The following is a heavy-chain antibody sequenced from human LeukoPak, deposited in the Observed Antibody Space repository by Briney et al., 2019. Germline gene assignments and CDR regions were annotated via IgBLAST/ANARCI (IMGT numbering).Heavy chain of an antibody. CDR3: ARDVSGSWFDP. CDR1: GYTFIDYY. D-gene: IGHD3-10*01. V-gene: IGHV1-2*02. J-gene: IGHJ5*02. CDR2: INPNSGAT. Sequence: ASVKVSCKASGYTFIDYYIHWVRQAPGQGLEWMGWINPNSGATDYAQNFQGRVTLTRDTSISTAYMEPSSLRSDDTAVYYCARDVSGSWFDPWGQGALVTVSS.